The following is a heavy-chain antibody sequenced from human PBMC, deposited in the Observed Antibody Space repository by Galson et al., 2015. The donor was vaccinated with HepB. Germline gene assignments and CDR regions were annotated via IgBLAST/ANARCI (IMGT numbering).Heavy chain of an antibody. J-gene: IGHJ4*02. CDR3: ARGYLTTAARGSDFGY. V-gene: IGHV1-2*02. D-gene: IGHD6-6*01. CDR2: INPNSGGT. Sequence: SVKVSCKASGYTFTGYYMHWVRQAPGQGLEWMGWINPNSGGTNYAQKFQGRVTMTRDTSISTAYMELSRLRSDDTAVYYCARGYLTTAARGSDFGYWGPGTLVTVSS. CDR1: GYTFTGYY.